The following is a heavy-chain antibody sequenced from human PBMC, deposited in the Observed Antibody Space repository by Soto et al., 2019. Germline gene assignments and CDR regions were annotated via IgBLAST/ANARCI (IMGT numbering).Heavy chain of an antibody. J-gene: IGHJ6*02. CDR3: ARVVSGGSGLYYYYYGMDV. D-gene: IGHD2-15*01. CDR2: ISAYNGNT. Sequence: GPSVKVSCKASGYTFTSYGISWVRQAPGQGLEWMGWISAYNGNTNYAQKLQGRVTMTTDTSTSTAYMELRSLRSDDTAVYYCARVVSGGSGLYYYYYGMDVWGQGTTVTVSS. CDR1: GYTFTSYG. V-gene: IGHV1-18*01.